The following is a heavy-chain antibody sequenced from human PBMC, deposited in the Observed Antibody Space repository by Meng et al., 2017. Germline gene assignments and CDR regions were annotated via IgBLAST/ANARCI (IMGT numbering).Heavy chain of an antibody. Sequence: VRVVESGGDVVPPGRSLTLSCEASGFIFSNYEMHWVRQAPGKGLEWVACITKDGSRKYYLGSVRGRFTISRDNSKNTLYLEMNSLRSEDTALYYCARDFDYWGQGTLVTVSS. CDR3: ARDFDY. J-gene: IGHJ4*02. CDR2: ITKDGSRK. V-gene: IGHV3-30*16. CDR1: GFIFSNYE.